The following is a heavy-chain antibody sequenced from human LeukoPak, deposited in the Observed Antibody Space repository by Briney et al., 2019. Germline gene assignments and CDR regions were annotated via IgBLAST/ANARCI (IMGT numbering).Heavy chain of an antibody. Sequence: GGSLRLSCAASGLTFSSYAMSWVRRAPGKGLEWVSVIYSGGSTYYADSVKGRFTISRDNSKNTLYLQMNSLRAEDTAVYYCARDLVNYFDYWGQGTLVTVSS. CDR3: ARDLVNYFDY. CDR2: IYSGGST. J-gene: IGHJ4*02. D-gene: IGHD3-9*01. V-gene: IGHV3-53*01. CDR1: GLTFSSYA.